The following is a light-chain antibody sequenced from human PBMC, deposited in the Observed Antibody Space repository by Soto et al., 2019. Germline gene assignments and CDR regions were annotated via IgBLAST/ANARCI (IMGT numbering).Light chain of an antibody. CDR1: QSVSSN. CDR2: AAS. CDR3: QQYNNWPLTWT. Sequence: MTQSPSSLSASAGDRATLSCRASQSVSSNLDWYQQKPGQAPKLLIYAASTMATGMPARFSGSGSGTESTLTISSLQSEDFAVYSCQQYNNWPLTWTFGQGTKVDIK. J-gene: IGKJ1*01. V-gene: IGKV3-15*01.